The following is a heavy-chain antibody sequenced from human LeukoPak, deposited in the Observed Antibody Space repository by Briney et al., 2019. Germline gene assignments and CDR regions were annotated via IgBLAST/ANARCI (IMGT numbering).Heavy chain of an antibody. CDR2: ISSSGSTI. Sequence: GGSLRLSCAASGFTFSSYEMNWVRQAPGKGLEWVSYISSSGSTIYYADSVKGRFTISRDNAKNSLYLQMNSLRPEDTAVYYCAKFSSSGWSRSTNKWGQGTLVTVSS. CDR3: AKFSSSGWSRSTNK. CDR1: GFTFSSYE. V-gene: IGHV3-48*03. D-gene: IGHD6-19*01. J-gene: IGHJ4*02.